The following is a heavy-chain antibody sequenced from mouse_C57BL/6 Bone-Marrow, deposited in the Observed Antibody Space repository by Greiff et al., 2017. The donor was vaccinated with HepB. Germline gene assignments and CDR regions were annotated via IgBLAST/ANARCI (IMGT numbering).Heavy chain of an antibody. J-gene: IGHJ4*01. Sequence: VKVEESGPGLVQPSQSLSITCTVSGFSLTSYGVHWVRQSPGKGLEWLGVIWSGGSTDYNAAFISRLSISKDNSKSQVFFKMNSLQADDTAIYYCARNLYYGSFYYAMDYWGQGTSVTVSS. CDR1: GFSLTSYG. CDR2: IWSGGST. CDR3: ARNLYYGSFYYAMDY. V-gene: IGHV2-2*01. D-gene: IGHD1-1*01.